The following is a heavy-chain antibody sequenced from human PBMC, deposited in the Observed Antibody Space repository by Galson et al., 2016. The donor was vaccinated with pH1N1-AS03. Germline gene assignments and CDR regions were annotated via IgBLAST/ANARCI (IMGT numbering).Heavy chain of an antibody. D-gene: IGHD5-24*01. CDR2: IYPGDSDT. CDR1: GFRFTPYW. J-gene: IGHJ4*02. V-gene: IGHV5-51*03. Sequence: QSGAEVTKPGESLMISCKASGFRFTPYWIAWVRQLPGKGLEWMGFIYPGDSDTKYSPSFQGQVTISADKSISTAYPRWNSLKASDTAMYYCARGDGYNYYFDYWGQGTLVTVSS. CDR3: ARGDGYNYYFDY.